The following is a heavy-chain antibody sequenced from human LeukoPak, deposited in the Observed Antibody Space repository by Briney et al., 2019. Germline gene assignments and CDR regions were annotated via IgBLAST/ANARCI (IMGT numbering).Heavy chain of an antibody. CDR1: GFTFSSYG. V-gene: IGHV3-23*01. CDR2: ISGSGDYT. Sequence: GGSLRLSCAASGFTFSSYGMHWVRQAPGKGLEWVSTISGSGDYTYYADSVKGRFTISRDNSKNTLYLQMNSLRAEDTAIYYCAKVTYGSGTYGAFDSWGQGTLVTVSS. CDR3: AKVTYGSGTYGAFDS. D-gene: IGHD3-10*01. J-gene: IGHJ4*02.